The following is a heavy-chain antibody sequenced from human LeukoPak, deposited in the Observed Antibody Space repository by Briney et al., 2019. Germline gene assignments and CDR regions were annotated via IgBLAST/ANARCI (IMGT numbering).Heavy chain of an antibody. CDR1: GFTFINYW. D-gene: IGHD3-10*01. CDR3: AKDQYYYGSGSFDY. Sequence: GGSLRLSCAASGFTFINYWMHWVRQAPGKGLVWVSRINTDGSDTSYADSVKGRFTISRDNAKNTLYLQMNSLRAEDTAVYYCAKDQYYYGSGSFDYWGQGTLVTVSS. V-gene: IGHV3-74*01. J-gene: IGHJ4*02. CDR2: INTDGSDT.